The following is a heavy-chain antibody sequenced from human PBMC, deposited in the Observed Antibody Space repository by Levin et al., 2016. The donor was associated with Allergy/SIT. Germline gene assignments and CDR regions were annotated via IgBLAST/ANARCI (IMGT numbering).Heavy chain of an antibody. D-gene: IGHD6-19*01. CDR1: GGSISSSSYY. CDR2: IYYSGST. CDR3: ARRFGSGDSKDLSYFDY. J-gene: IGHJ4*02. V-gene: IGHV4-39*01. Sequence: GSLRLSCTVSGGSISSSSYYWGWIRQPPGKGLEWIGSIYYSGSTYYNPSLKSRVTISVDTSKNQFSLKLSSVTAADTAVYYCARRFGSGDSKDLSYFDYWGQGTLVTVSS.